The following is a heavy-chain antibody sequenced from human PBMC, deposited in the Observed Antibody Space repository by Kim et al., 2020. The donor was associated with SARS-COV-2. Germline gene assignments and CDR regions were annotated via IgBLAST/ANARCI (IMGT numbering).Heavy chain of an antibody. CDR1: GGTFSSYA. D-gene: IGHD3-16*01. V-gene: IGHV1-69*13. CDR2: IIPIFGTA. CDR3: ARVGEWLSYYFDY. J-gene: IGHJ4*02. Sequence: SVKVSCKASGGTFSSYAISWVRQAPGQGLEWMGGIIPIFGTANYAQKFQGRVTITADESTSTAYMELSSLRSEDTAVYYCARVGEWLSYYFDYWGQGTLVTVSS.